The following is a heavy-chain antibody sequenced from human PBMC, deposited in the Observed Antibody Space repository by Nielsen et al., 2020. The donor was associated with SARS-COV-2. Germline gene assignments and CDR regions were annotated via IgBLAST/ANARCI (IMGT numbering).Heavy chain of an antibody. Sequence: ASVKVSCKASGGTFSSYAISWVRQAPGQGLEWMGIINPSGGSTSYAQKFQGRVTMTRDTSTSTVYMELSSLRSEDTAVYYCAREEAIHYYGSPNYGMDVWGQGTTVTVSS. CDR1: GGTFSSYA. D-gene: IGHD3-10*01. J-gene: IGHJ6*02. V-gene: IGHV1-46*01. CDR2: INPSGGST. CDR3: AREEAIHYYGSPNYGMDV.